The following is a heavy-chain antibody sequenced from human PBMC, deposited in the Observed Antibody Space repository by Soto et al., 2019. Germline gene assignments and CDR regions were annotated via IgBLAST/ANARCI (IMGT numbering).Heavy chain of an antibody. CDR1: GYTFISFG. Sequence: QVQLVQSGGEVKKPGASVKVSCKASGYTFISFGISWVRQSPGQGLEWMGWINVYSGKTNYAQKFQGRVTMTTDTSTSTAYMELTSLRSDDTAVYYCARGGWEPHDYWGQGTLVTVSS. CDR3: ARGGWEPHDY. J-gene: IGHJ4*02. D-gene: IGHD1-26*01. V-gene: IGHV1-18*01. CDR2: INVYSGKT.